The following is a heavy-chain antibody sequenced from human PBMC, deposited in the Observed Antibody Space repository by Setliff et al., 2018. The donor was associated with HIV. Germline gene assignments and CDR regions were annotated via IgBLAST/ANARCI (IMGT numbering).Heavy chain of an antibody. D-gene: IGHD3-3*01. CDR2: IKTKTEGGTT. J-gene: IGHJ4*02. Sequence: KPGGSLRLSCAASGFTFNIAWLSWVRQAPGKGLEWVGRIKTKTEGGTTHYAAPVKGRFTISRDDSKNTVYLQMNSLRAEDTAVYYCARGVSYLDYWGQGTLVTVSS. V-gene: IGHV3-15*01. CDR3: ARGVSYLDY. CDR1: GFTFNIAW.